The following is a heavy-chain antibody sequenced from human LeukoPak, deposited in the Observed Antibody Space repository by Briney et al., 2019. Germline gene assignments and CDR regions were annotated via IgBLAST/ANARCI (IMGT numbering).Heavy chain of an antibody. CDR2: ISDSSNYI. CDR3: ARDWGYYDSSYPVGY. CDR1: GFRFSIYT. D-gene: IGHD3-22*01. V-gene: IGHV3-21*01. Sequence: GGSLRLSCAGYGFRFSIYTMNWVRQAPGKGPEWVSGISDSSNYIYYADSVKGRFTVSRDNAQNSLYPQMNSLRAEDTAVYYCARDWGYYDSSYPVGYWGQGTLVTVSS. J-gene: IGHJ4*02.